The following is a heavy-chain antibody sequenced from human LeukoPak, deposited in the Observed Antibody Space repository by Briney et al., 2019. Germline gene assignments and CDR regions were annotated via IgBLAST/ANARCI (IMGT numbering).Heavy chain of an antibody. CDR1: GFTFSSYG. CDR2: ISYDGSNK. D-gene: IGHD3-3*01. Sequence: AGGSLRLSCAASGFTFSSYGMHWVRQAPGKGLEWVAVISYDGSNKYYADSVKGRFTISKDSSKNTLDLQMNSLRTEDTAVYYCARLSTRLLDHWGQGTRVTVSS. V-gene: IGHV3-30*03. CDR3: ARLSTRLLDH. J-gene: IGHJ4*02.